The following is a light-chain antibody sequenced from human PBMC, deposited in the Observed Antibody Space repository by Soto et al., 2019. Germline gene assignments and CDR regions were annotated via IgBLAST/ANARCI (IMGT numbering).Light chain of an antibody. J-gene: IGLJ1*01. CDR1: SRDVGGYHY. CDR2: DVS. V-gene: IGLV2-14*01. Sequence: QSVLTQPASVSGSPGQSITISCTGTSRDVGGYHYVSWYQQHPGKAPKLMIYDVSNRPSGVSNRFSGSKSGNTASLTISGLHAEAEADYYCSSYTSSSLYVFGTGTKLTVL. CDR3: SSYTSSSLYV.